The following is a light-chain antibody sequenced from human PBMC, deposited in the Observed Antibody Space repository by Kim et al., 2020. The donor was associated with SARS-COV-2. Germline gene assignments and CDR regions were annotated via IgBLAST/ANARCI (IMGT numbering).Light chain of an antibody. J-gene: IGKJ4*01. Sequence: EIVMTQSPATLSVSPGERATLPCRASRSISNNLAWYQQKSGQPPRLLIYDVSFRATGIPARFSGSGSGTEFTLTISSLQSEDFAVYYCQQYNNWPPCTFGGGTKLEI. CDR3: QQYNNWPPCT. CDR1: RSISNN. V-gene: IGKV3-15*01. CDR2: DVS.